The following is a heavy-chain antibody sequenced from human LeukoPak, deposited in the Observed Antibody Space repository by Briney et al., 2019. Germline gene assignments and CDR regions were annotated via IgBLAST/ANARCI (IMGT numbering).Heavy chain of an antibody. CDR2: IKSKTDGGTT. CDR3: ASTTSGLDA. CDR1: GFSFSNAW. Sequence: PGGSLRLSCAASGFSFSNAWMSWVRQAPGKGLEWVGRIKSKTDGGTTDYAAPVKGRFTISRDNAKNSLYLQMNSLRAEDTAVYYCASTTSGLDAWGQGTLVTLSS. J-gene: IGHJ5*02. V-gene: IGHV3-15*01. D-gene: IGHD2/OR15-2a*01.